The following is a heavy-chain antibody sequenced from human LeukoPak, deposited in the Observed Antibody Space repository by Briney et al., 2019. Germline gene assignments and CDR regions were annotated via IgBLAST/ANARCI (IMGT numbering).Heavy chain of an antibody. D-gene: IGHD3-16*02. V-gene: IGHV4-38-2*01. CDR3: ASLNMITFGGVIANFDY. J-gene: IGHJ4*02. CDR2: IYHSGST. Sequence: SETLSLTCAVSGYSISSGYYWGWIRQPPGKGLEWIGSIYHSGSTYYNPSLKSRVTISVDTSKNQFSLKLSSVTAADTAVYYCASLNMITFGGVIANFDYWGQGTLVTVSS. CDR1: GYSISSGYY.